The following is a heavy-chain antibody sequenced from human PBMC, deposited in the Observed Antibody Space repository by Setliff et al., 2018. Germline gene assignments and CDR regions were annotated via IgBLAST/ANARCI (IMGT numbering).Heavy chain of an antibody. Sequence: SETLSLTCAVSDFSVSSVYYRGWIRQPPGKGLEWIANVYYSGSTYYNPSLESRVTMSVDTSKSQFSLNLYSVTAADTAVYYCARTSTGRYFDLWGRGTLVTVSS. J-gene: IGHJ2*01. CDR1: DFSVSSVYY. D-gene: IGHD2-2*01. CDR2: VYYSGST. V-gene: IGHV4-38-2*01. CDR3: ARTSTGRYFDL.